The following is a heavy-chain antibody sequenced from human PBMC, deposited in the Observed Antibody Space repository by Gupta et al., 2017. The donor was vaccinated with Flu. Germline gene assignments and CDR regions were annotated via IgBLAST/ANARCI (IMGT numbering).Heavy chain of an antibody. CDR1: GYTFTSYA. J-gene: IGHJ5*02. CDR3: ARAGIVGATSLAS. V-gene: IGHV1-3*01. Sequence: QVQLVQSGAEVKKPGASVKVSCKASGYTFTSYAMHWVRQAPGQRLEWMGWINAGNGNTKYSQKFQGRVTITRDTSASTAYMELSSLRSEDTAVYYCARAGIVGATSLASWGQGTLVTVSS. CDR2: INAGNGNT. D-gene: IGHD1-26*01.